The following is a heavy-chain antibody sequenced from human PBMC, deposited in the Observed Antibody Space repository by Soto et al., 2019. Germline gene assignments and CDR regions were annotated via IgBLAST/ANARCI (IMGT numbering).Heavy chain of an antibody. D-gene: IGHD3-3*01. Sequence: SDTLSLTCTVSGDSVTIDSHYWGWIRQPPGKGLESIANIYYDGNTYYNPSLKGRVTISLDTSKNQFSLRLNSVTAADTAVYYCARSSIKPQVFMYPFDSWSQGTLVTVSS. CDR1: GDSVTIDSHY. CDR2: IYYDGNT. J-gene: IGHJ4*02. CDR3: ARSSIKPQVFMYPFDS. V-gene: IGHV4-39*01.